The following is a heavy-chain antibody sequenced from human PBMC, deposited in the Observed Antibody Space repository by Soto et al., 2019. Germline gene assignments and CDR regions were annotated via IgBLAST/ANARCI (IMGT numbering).Heavy chain of an antibody. CDR1: GGTFSSYT. Sequence: SVKVSCKASGGTFSSYTISWVRQAPGQGLEWMGRIIPILGIANYAQKFQGRVTITADKSTSTTYMELSSLRSEDTAVYYCARWGDCSGGRCRASGFQHRAQRTLVTVSS. CDR3: ARWGDCSGGRCRASGFQH. CDR2: IIPILGIA. J-gene: IGHJ1*01. D-gene: IGHD2-15*01. V-gene: IGHV1-69*02.